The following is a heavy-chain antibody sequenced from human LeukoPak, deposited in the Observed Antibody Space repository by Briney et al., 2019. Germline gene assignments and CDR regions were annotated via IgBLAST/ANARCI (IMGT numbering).Heavy chain of an antibody. J-gene: IGHJ4*02. V-gene: IGHV4-4*07. CDR1: SGSISGHY. D-gene: IGHD3-22*01. CDR3: AREGNYYDSSGYPDY. CDR2: IYTSGAT. Sequence: SETLSLTCTVTSGSISGHYWSWIRQPAGKEMQWIGRIYTSGATNYNPSLKSRVTMSIDTSKKEFTLKLTSVTAADTAVYYCAREGNYYDSSGYPDYWGQGTLVTVSS.